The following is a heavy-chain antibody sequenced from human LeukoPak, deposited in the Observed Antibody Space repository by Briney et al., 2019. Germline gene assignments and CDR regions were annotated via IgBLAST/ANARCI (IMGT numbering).Heavy chain of an antibody. D-gene: IGHD3-10*01. CDR2: INTNTGNP. CDR3: ARRRAGSGSYRGYYYYMDV. V-gene: IGHV7-4-1*02. J-gene: IGHJ6*03. CDR1: GYTFTSYA. Sequence: ASVKVSCKASGYTFTSYAMNWVRQAPGQGLEWMGWINTNTGNPTYAQGFTGRFVFSLDTSVSTAYLQISSLKAEDTAVYYCARRRAGSGSYRGYYYYMDVWGKGTTDTVSS.